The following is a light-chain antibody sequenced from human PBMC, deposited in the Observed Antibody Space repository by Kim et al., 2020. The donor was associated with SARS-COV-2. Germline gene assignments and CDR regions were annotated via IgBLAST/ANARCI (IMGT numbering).Light chain of an antibody. CDR2: DAS. CDR1: QSVSRY. Sequence: EIVLTQSPATLSLSPGERATLSCRASQSVSRYLAWYQQKPGQAPRLLIYDASNRATGIPARFSGSGSGTDFTLTISSLEPEDFTVYYCQQRSIWPLTFGGGTKLEI. CDR3: QQRSIWPLT. J-gene: IGKJ4*01. V-gene: IGKV3-11*01.